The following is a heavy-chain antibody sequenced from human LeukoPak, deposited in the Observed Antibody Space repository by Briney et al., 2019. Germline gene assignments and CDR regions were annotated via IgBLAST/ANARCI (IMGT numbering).Heavy chain of an antibody. Sequence: GGSLRLFCAASGFTFSSYSMNWVRQAPGKGLEWVSSISTTGSHIYYTDSVKGRFTISRDNAKNSLYLQMNSLRAEDTAVYFCARGSTGTIYLDYWGQGTLVTVSS. CDR1: GFTFSSYS. V-gene: IGHV3-21*06. CDR2: ISTTGSHI. CDR3: ARGSTGTIYLDY. J-gene: IGHJ4*02. D-gene: IGHD1-1*01.